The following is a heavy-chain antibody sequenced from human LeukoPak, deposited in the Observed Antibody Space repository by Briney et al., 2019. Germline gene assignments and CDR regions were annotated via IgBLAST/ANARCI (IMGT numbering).Heavy chain of an antibody. CDR2: IYSGGST. CDR1: GFTVSSNY. J-gene: IGHJ6*02. Sequence: GGSLRLSCAASGFTVSSNYMSWVRQAPGKGLEWVSVIYSGGSTYYADSVKGRFTISRDNSKNTLYPQMNSLRAEDTAVYYCARDSYYDFWSGYYYGMDVWGQGTTVTVSS. CDR3: ARDSYYDFWSGYYYGMDV. D-gene: IGHD3-3*01. V-gene: IGHV3-53*01.